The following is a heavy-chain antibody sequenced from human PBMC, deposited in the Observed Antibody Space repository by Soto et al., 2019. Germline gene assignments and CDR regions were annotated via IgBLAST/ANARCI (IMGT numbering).Heavy chain of an antibody. CDR2: IIPIFGTA. J-gene: IGHJ4*02. D-gene: IGHD6-13*01. CDR3: ARGPQEQPTTFFDY. Sequence: GKGLEWMGGIIPIFGTANYAQKFQGRVTITADESTSTAYMELSSLRSEDTAVYYCARGPQEQPTTFFDYWGQGTLVTVSS. V-gene: IGHV1-69*01.